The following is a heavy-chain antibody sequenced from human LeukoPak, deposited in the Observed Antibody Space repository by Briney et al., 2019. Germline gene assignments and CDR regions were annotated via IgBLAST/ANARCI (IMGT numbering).Heavy chain of an antibody. CDR2: LNPNSGGT. J-gene: IGHJ3*02. D-gene: IGHD6-13*01. V-gene: IGHV1-2*02. Sequence: ASVKVSCKASGYTFTDYSMHWVRQAPGQGLEWMGWLNPNSGGTNYAQKFQGRVTMTRDTSISTAYMELSRLRSDDTAVYYCAREIIAAAGVLDAFDIWGQGTMVIVSS. CDR1: GYTFTDYS. CDR3: AREIIAAAGVLDAFDI.